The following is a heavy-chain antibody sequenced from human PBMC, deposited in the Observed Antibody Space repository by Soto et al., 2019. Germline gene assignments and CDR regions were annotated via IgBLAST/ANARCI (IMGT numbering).Heavy chain of an antibody. CDR2: INYSGST. CDR1: GCSISSYY. Sequence: SETMSLTCTVSGCSISSYYWSWIRQPPGKGLEWIGFINYSGSTNYNPSLKSRVTISVDTSKNQFSLNLSSLTAADTAVYYCARDGRDGYDFFDYWGQGTLVTVSS. J-gene: IGHJ4*02. V-gene: IGHV4-59*01. CDR3: ARDGRDGYDFFDY. D-gene: IGHD5-12*01.